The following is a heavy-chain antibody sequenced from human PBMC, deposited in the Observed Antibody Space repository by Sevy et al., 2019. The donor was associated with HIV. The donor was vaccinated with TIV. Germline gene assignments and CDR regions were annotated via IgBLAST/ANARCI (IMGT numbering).Heavy chain of an antibody. V-gene: IGHV3-23*01. CDR3: AKDGDSSSWYLNYYMDV. CDR2: ISGSGGST. Sequence: GGSLRLSCAASEFTFSSYAINWVRQAPGKGLEWVSGISGSGGSTYYADSVKGRFTISRDNFKNTLYLQMNSLRAGDTAVYYCAKDGDSSSWYLNYYMDVWGKGTTVTVSS. J-gene: IGHJ6*03. CDR1: EFTFSSYA. D-gene: IGHD6-13*01.